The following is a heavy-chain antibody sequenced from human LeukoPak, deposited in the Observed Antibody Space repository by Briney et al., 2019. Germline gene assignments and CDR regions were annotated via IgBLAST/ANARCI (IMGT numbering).Heavy chain of an antibody. J-gene: IGHJ4*02. CDR1: GGSISSYY. CDR3: AKDHESDGYPCLDH. D-gene: IGHD3-22*01. Sequence: ETLSLTCNVSGGSISSYYWSWIRQPPGKGLEWIGYIYYSGSTNYNPSLKSRVTISVDTSKNQFSLRLSSVTAADTAVYYCAKDHESDGYPCLDHWGLGTLVTVSS. CDR2: IYYSGST. V-gene: IGHV4-59*01.